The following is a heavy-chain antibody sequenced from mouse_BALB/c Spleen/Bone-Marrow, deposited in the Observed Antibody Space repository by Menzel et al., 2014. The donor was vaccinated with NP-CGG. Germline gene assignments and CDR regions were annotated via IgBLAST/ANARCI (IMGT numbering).Heavy chain of an antibody. D-gene: IGHD2-3*01. CDR1: GFTFSSYA. CDR2: IRSGGSYT. Sequence: EVKLVESGGNLVKPGGSLKLSCAASGFTFSSYAMSWVRQTREKRLEWVATIRSGGSYTYYPDSVKGRFIISRDNAKSTLYLQMRSLRSEDTAMYYCARQGDGYYDYWGQGTTLTVSS. J-gene: IGHJ2*01. V-gene: IGHV5-9-3*01. CDR3: ARQGDGYYDY.